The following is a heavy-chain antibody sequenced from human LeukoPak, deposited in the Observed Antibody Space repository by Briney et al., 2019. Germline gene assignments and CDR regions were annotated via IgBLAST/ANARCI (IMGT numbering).Heavy chain of an antibody. CDR3: ATSYDILTGYYRRYYYGMDV. D-gene: IGHD3-9*01. J-gene: IGHJ6*02. CDR1: GGSFSGYY. Sequence: SETLSLTCAVYGGSFSGYYWSWLRQPPGKGLELIGEINHSGSTNYNPSLKSRVTISVDTSKNQFSLKLSSVTAADTAVYYCATSYDILTGYYRRYYYGMDVWGQGTTVTVSS. CDR2: INHSGST. V-gene: IGHV4-34*01.